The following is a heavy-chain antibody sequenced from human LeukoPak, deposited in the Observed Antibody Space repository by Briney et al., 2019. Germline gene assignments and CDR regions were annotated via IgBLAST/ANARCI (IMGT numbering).Heavy chain of an antibody. CDR1: GGSISSYY. D-gene: IGHD5-18*01. J-gene: IGHJ3*02. CDR3: ARDSPGYRGAFDI. CDR2: IYHSGST. Sequence: SETLSLTCTVSGGSISSYYWSWIRQPPGKGLEWIGYIYHSGSTYYNPSLKSRVTISVDRSKNQFSLKLSSVTAADTAVYYCARDSPGYRGAFDIWGQGTMVTVSS. V-gene: IGHV4-59*12.